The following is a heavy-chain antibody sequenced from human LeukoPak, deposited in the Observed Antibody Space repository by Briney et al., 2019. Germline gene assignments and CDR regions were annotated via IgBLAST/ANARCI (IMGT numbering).Heavy chain of an antibody. V-gene: IGHV3-7*01. CDR1: GFNFRAYW. CDR2: IRQHGSKE. Sequence: GGSLRLSCTTSGFNFRAYWMGWVRQAPGKGLEWVANIRQHGSKENYLDSVKGRFTISRDNSKNTLYLQMNSLRAEDTAVYYCADLWFGESKEGYWGQGTLVTVSS. CDR3: ADLWFGESKEGY. D-gene: IGHD3-10*01. J-gene: IGHJ4*02.